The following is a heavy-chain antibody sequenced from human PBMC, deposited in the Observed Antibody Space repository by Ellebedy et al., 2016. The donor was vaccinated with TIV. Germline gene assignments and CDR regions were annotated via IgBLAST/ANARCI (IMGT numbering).Heavy chain of an antibody. V-gene: IGHV4-34*01. J-gene: IGHJ4*02. Sequence: SETLSLTCAAYGGSLSGYYWSWVRQSPGKGLEWIGEMNQSGNTNYNPSLKSRATITVDTSTNHFSLRLSSVTAADTAVYYCAEGRSGWYYFDYWGQGTLVTVSS. CDR3: AEGRSGWYYFDY. CDR2: MNQSGNT. CDR1: GGSLSGYY. D-gene: IGHD6-19*01.